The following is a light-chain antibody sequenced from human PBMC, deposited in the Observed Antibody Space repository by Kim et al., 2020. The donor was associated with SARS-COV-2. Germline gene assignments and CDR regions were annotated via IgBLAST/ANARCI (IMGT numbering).Light chain of an antibody. CDR3: LQHVTYPLT. J-gene: IGKJ1*01. V-gene: IGKV1-17*03. Sequence: ASVGDRVTITCRARQDINNYLAWFQQRPGKVPERLIFGASRLQSGVPSRFSGSGSGTEFTLTIDSLQPEDFATYYCLQHVTYPLTFGLGTKVDIK. CDR1: QDINNY. CDR2: GAS.